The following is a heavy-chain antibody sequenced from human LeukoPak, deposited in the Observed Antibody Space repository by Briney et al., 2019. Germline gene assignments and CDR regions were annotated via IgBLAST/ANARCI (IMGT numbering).Heavy chain of an antibody. CDR3: ARVRLADERAWAY. J-gene: IGHJ4*02. Sequence: ASVKVSCKASGYTFNDFYIHWVRQAPGQGLEYVGWITPKSGDTYSPLRFQGRVTMTRDASISTAYMELSSLRSDDTAVYFCARVRLADERAWAYWGQGTLVTVSS. D-gene: IGHD3-3*02. V-gene: IGHV1-2*02. CDR2: ITPKSGDT. CDR1: GYTFNDFY.